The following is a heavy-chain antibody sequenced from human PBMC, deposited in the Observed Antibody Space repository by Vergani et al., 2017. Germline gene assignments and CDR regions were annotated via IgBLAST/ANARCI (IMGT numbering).Heavy chain of an antibody. J-gene: IGHJ5*02. CDR1: GFTFSSYS. V-gene: IGHV3-48*04. CDR2: ISSSSSTI. CDR3: ARVYGSGSYYFVGP. D-gene: IGHD3-10*01. Sequence: EVQLVESGGGLVQPGGSLRLSCAASGFTFSSYSMNWVRQAPGKGLEWVSYISSSSSTIYYADSVKGRFTISRDNAKNSLYLQMNSLRAEDTAVYYCARVYGSGSYYFVGPWGQGTLVTVSS.